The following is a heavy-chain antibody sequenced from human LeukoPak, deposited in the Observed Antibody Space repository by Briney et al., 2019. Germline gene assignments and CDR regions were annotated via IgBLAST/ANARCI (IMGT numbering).Heavy chain of an antibody. CDR3: ARWGRAGDAFDI. Sequence: ASVMVTCKASGYTFTSYGISWVRQAPGQGLEWMGRIIPILGIANYAQKFQGRVTITADKSTSTAYMELSSLRSEGTAVYYCARWGRAGDAFDIWGQGTMVTVSS. CDR1: GYTFTSYG. CDR2: IIPILGIA. D-gene: IGHD3-10*01. J-gene: IGHJ3*02. V-gene: IGHV1-69*04.